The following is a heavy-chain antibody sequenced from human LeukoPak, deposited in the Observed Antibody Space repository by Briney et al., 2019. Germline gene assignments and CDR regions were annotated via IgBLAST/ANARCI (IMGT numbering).Heavy chain of an antibody. J-gene: IGHJ4*02. CDR1: GFTFSSYS. CDR2: ISSSSSYI. CDR3: ARDGNYYGSGSYPNFDY. D-gene: IGHD3-10*01. Sequence: GGSLRLSCAASGFTFSSYSMNWVRQARGKGLEWVSSISSSSSYIYYADSVKGRFTISRDNAKNSLYLQMNSLRSEDTAVYYCARDGNYYGSGSYPNFDYWGQGTLVTVSS. V-gene: IGHV3-21*04.